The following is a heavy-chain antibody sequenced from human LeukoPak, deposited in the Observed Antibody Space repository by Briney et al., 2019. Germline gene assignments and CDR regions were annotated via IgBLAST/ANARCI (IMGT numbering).Heavy chain of an antibody. V-gene: IGHV4-59*08. D-gene: IGHD3-10*01. CDR2: IYYTGST. CDR1: GGSISSYY. J-gene: IGHJ4*02. Sequence: SETLSLTSSVSGGSISSYYWSWIRQPPGKGLEWIGNIYYTGSTYYNPSLKSRVTISVDTSKNQFSLKLSSVTAADPAVFYCARQLDYYGSGSYSQIDYWGQGTLVTVSS. CDR3: ARQLDYYGSGSYSQIDY.